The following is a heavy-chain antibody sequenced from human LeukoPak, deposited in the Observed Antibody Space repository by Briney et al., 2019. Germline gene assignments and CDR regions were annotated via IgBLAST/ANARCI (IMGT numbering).Heavy chain of an antibody. CDR3: ARGHYCGGDCYAFDI. D-gene: IGHD2-21*02. CDR2: INWNGGST. Sequence: GSLRLSCAASGFTFDDYGMSWVRQAPGKGLEWVSGINWNGGSTGYADSVKGRFTISRDNAKNSLYLQMNSLRAEDTALYYCARGHYCGGDCYAFDIWGQGTMVTVSS. V-gene: IGHV3-20*04. CDR1: GFTFDDYG. J-gene: IGHJ3*02.